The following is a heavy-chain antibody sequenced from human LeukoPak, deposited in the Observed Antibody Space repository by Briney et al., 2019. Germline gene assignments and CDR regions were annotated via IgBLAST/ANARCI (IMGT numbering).Heavy chain of an antibody. CDR2: IKSKTDGGTT. J-gene: IGHJ4*02. Sequence: PGGSLRLSCAASGFTFSNAWMSWVRQAPGKGLEWVGRIKSKTDGGTTDYAAPVKGRFTISRDDSKNTLYLQMNSLKTEDTAVCYCTTDTRDGCKGLDYWGQGTLVTVSS. V-gene: IGHV3-15*01. CDR3: TTDTRDGCKGLDY. D-gene: IGHD5-24*01. CDR1: GFTFSNAW.